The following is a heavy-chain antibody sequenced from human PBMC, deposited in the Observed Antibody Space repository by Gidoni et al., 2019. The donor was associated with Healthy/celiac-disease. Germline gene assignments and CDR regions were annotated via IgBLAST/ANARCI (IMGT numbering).Heavy chain of an antibody. CDR2: ISSSGSTI. CDR1: GFTFSDYY. Sequence: QVQLVESGGGLVKHGGSLRLSCAASGFTFSDYYMSWIRQAPRKGLEWVSYISSSGSTISYADSVKGRFTISRDNAKNSLYLQMNSLRAEDTAVYYCARDRHYDFSLWFDPWGQGTLVTVSS. J-gene: IGHJ5*02. D-gene: IGHD3-16*01. CDR3: ARDRHYDFSLWFDP. V-gene: IGHV3-11*01.